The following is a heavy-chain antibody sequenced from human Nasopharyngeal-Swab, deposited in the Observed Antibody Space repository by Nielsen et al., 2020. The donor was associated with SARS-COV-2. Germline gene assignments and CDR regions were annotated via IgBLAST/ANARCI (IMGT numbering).Heavy chain of an antibody. J-gene: IGHJ4*02. CDR3: ARTDYGDGIVDY. D-gene: IGHD4-17*01. CDR1: GGSFSGYY. V-gene: IGHV4-34*01. Sequence: SETLSLTFAVYGGSFSGYYWRWIRQPPGKGLEWIGEINHSGSTNYNPSLKSRVTISVDKSKNQFSLKLSSVTAADTAVYYCARTDYGDGIVDYWGQGTLVTVSS. CDR2: INHSGST.